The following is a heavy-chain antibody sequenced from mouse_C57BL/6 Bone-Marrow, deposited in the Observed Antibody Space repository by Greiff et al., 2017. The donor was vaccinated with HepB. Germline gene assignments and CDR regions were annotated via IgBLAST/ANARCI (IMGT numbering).Heavy chain of an antibody. CDR2: ISDGGSYT. Sequence: EVHLVESGGGLVKPGGSLKLSCAASGFTFSSYAMSWVRQTPEKRLEWVATISDGGSYTYYPDNVKGRFTISRDNAKNNLYLQMSHLKSEDTAMYYCASYYWYFDVWGTGTTVTVSS. V-gene: IGHV5-4*01. J-gene: IGHJ1*03. CDR1: GFTFSSYA. CDR3: ASYYWYFDV.